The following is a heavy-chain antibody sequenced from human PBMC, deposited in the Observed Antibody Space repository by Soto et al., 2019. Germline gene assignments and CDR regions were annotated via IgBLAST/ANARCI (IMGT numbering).Heavy chain of an antibody. CDR2: ISYDGSIK. CDR1: GFTFRGYG. V-gene: IGHV3-30*18. J-gene: IGHJ6*02. CDR3: ANSEYSRYKNIDV. D-gene: IGHD5-18*01. Sequence: LRLSCAASGFTFRGYGMHWVRQAPGRGLEWVALISYDGSIKYYADSVRGRFTIPRDNSKNTLYLQMNSLRAEDTAVYYCANSEYSRYKNIDVWGQGTTVTVSS.